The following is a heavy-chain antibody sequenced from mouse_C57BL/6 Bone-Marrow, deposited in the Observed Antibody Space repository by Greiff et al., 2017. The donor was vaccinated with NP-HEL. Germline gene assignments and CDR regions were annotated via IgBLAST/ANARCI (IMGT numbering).Heavy chain of an antibody. CDR1: FFPFLSSY. J-gene: IGHJ2*01. V-gene: IGHV5-12*01. CDR2: ISNGGGST. CDR3: ARQAYYGNGDFDY. Sequence: DVQLVESGGGLVQPGWSLTLSFSSSFFPFLSSYISFFLPTPAKRLEWVAYISNGGGSTYYPDTVKGRFTISRDNAKNTLYLQMSRLKSEDTAMYYCARQAYYGNGDFDYWGQGTTLTVSS. D-gene: IGHD2-1*01.